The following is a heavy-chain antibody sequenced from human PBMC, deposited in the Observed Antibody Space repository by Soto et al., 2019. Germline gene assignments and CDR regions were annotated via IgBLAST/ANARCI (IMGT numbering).Heavy chain of an antibody. D-gene: IGHD1-26*01. V-gene: IGHV3-48*02. CDR3: AREGGNLNWFDP. J-gene: IGHJ5*02. CDR1: GFTFSSYS. Sequence: PGGSLRLSCAASGFTFSSYSMNWVRRAPGKGLEWVSYISSSSTIYYADSVKGRFTISRDNAKNSLYLQMNSLRDEDTAVYYCAREGGNLNWFDPWGQGTLVTVSS. CDR2: ISSSSTI.